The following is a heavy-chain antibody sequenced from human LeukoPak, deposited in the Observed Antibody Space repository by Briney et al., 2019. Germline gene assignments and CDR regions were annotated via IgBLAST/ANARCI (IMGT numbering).Heavy chain of an antibody. CDR2: IKQDGSEK. Sequence: PGGSLRLSCVASGFTFSSRDWMTWVRQAPGKGLEWVANIKQDGSEKYYVDSVKGRFTISRDNAKNSLYLQMNSLRAEDTAVYYCAREYSSSWYGNNWFDPWGQGTLVTVSS. D-gene: IGHD6-13*01. J-gene: IGHJ5*02. CDR3: AREYSSSWYGNNWFDP. V-gene: IGHV3-7*01. CDR1: GFTFSSRDW.